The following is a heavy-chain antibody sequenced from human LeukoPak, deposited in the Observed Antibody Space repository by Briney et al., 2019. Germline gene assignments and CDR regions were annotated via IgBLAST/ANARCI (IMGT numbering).Heavy chain of an antibody. J-gene: IGHJ5*02. D-gene: IGHD3-3*01. Sequence: PSETLSLTCTVSGGSISSYYWSWIRQPAGKGLEWIGRIYTSGSTNYNPSLKSRVTISVDTSKNQFSLKLSSVTAADTAVYYCARDFWSGTTNWFDPWGQGTLVTVSS. CDR1: GGSISSYY. CDR2: IYTSGST. CDR3: ARDFWSGTTNWFDP. V-gene: IGHV4-4*07.